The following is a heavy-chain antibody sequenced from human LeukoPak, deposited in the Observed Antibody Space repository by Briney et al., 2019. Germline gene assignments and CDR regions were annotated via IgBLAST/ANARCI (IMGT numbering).Heavy chain of an antibody. Sequence: GGSLRLSCAASGFTFDIYAIHWVRQAPGKGLDWVAVISYDGSEKFYADSVKGRFTISRDNSKNTVYLQMNSLRVEDTAVYYCGKDFEWSLDYWGQGTLVTVSS. CDR1: GFTFDIYA. D-gene: IGHD3-3*01. V-gene: IGHV3-30*04. CDR2: ISYDGSEK. J-gene: IGHJ4*02. CDR3: GKDFEWSLDY.